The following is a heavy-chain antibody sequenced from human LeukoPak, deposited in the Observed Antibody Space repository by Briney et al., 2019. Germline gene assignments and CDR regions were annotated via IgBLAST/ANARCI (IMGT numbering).Heavy chain of an antibody. CDR1: GFTFSSYA. CDR3: AKEDSGSIYGSGSENWFDP. J-gene: IGHJ5*02. D-gene: IGHD3-10*01. V-gene: IGHV3-23*01. Sequence: PGGSLRLSCAASGFTFSSYAMSWVRQAPGKGLEWVSAISGSGGSTYYADSVKGRFTISRDNSKNTLYLQMNSLRAEDTAVYYCAKEDSGSIYGSGSENWFDPWGQGTLVTVSS. CDR2: ISGSGGST.